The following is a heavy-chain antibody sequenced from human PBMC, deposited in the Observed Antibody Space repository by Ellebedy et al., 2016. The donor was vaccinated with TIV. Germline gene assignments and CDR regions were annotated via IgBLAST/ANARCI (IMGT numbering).Heavy chain of an antibody. CDR3: ARDFHCTSNNCYERPSLYYFDS. CDR2: IGTYSGHT. V-gene: IGHV1-18*01. CDR1: GYTFTSYG. J-gene: IGHJ4*02. Sequence: AASVKVSCKASGYTFTSYGISWVRQAPGQGPEWMGWIGTYSGHTNYARKFQGRVTMTTDTFTSTAYMELRSLTSDDTAVYYCARDFHCTSNNCYERPSLYYFDSWGQGTLVTVSS. D-gene: IGHD2-2*01.